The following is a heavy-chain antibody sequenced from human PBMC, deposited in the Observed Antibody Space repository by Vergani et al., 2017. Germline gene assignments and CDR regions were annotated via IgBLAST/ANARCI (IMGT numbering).Heavy chain of an antibody. J-gene: IGHJ6*03. CDR3: ARNKEQLVPGNYYYYYFIDG. D-gene: IGHD6-13*01. Sequence: QLQLQESDPGLVKPSETLSLTCTVSGGSIRSTFYYWGWIRQPPGKGLGWIGSIYYSGRTYYNPSLKSRVTISVATSKNQFSLKLNSVTAGDTAVYYCARNKEQLVPGNYYYYYFIDGW. CDR1: GGSIRSTFYY. V-gene: IGHV4-39*01. CDR2: IYYSGRT.